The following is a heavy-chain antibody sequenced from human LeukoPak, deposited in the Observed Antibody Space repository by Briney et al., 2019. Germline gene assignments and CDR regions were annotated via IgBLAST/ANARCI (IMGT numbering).Heavy chain of an antibody. CDR3: ARELRVVRGVSFDY. D-gene: IGHD3-10*01. CDR2: IRYDGSNK. J-gene: IGHJ4*02. V-gene: IGHV3-30*02. Sequence: GGSLRLSCAASGFTFSSYGMHWVRQAPGKGLEWVAFIRYDGSNKYYADSVKGRFTISRDNSKNTLYLQMNSLRAEDTAVYYCARELRVVRGVSFDYWGQGTLVTVSS. CDR1: GFTFSSYG.